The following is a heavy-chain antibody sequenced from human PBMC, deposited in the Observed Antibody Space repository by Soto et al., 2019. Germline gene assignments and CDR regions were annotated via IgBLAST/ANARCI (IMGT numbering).Heavy chain of an antibody. CDR2: ISAYNANN. CDR3: ARDLDGSGSYYTDY. CDR1: CYVVISYG. Sequence: GSGEGPCQASCYVVISYGINWVRQAPGQRLEWMGWISAYNANNKYAQDLQGRVTMTTDTSTSTAYMEMRSLRSDDTAVYYCARDLDGSGSYYTDYWGPGTLVTVSS. V-gene: IGHV1-18*01. J-gene: IGHJ4*02. D-gene: IGHD3-10*01.